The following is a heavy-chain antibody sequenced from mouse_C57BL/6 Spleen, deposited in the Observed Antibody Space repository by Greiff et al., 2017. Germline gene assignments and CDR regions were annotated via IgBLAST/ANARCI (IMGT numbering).Heavy chain of an antibody. CDR3: AISGISYPNYAMDY. D-gene: IGHD1-1*01. J-gene: IGHJ4*01. CDR1: GFSLTSYG. V-gene: IGHV2-2*01. Sequence: VQVVESGPGLVQPSQSLSITCTVSGFSLTSYGVHWVRQSPGKGLEWLGVIWSGGSTDYNAAFISRLSISKDNSKSQVFFKMNSLQADDTAIYYCAISGISYPNYAMDYWGQGTSVTVSS. CDR2: IWSGGST.